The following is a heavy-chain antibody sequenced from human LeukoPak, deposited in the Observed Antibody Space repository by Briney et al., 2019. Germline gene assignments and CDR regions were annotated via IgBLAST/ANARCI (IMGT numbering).Heavy chain of an antibody. D-gene: IGHD6-13*01. CDR3: AREGVAAAGYFDY. J-gene: IGHJ4*02. CDR1: GYTFINYY. Sequence: ASVKVSCKASGYTFINYYMHWVRQAPGQGLEWMGIINPSGGSTRYAQKFQGRVTITADESTSTAYMELSSLRSEDTAVYYCAREGVAAAGYFDYWGQGTLVTVSS. CDR2: INPSGGST. V-gene: IGHV1-46*01.